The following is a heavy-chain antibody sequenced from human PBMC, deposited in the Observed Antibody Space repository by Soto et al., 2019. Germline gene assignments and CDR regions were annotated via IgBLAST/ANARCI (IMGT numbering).Heavy chain of an antibody. CDR2: VFHSATT. CDR1: GDSFSDYY. V-gene: IGHV4-59*01. CDR3: ARGHYSSGWPIDH. Sequence: SETLCLTCTVSGDSFSDYYWNWIRQVPWKGLDWIGFVFHSATTSYNPSLKTRVAISDDTSKKQFSLRLTSVTAADTAIYYCARGHYSSGWPIDHWGQGILVTVSS. D-gene: IGHD6-19*01. J-gene: IGHJ4*01.